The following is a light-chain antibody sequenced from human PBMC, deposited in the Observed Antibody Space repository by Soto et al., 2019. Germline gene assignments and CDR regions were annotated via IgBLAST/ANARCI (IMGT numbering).Light chain of an antibody. CDR3: QQYGSSPPSVT. J-gene: IGKJ5*01. V-gene: IGKV3-20*01. CDR2: DAS. Sequence: EIVLTQSPSTLSFSPWERSTLSFRAIQSISNSLAWYQHKPDQAPRLLIYDASNRATGIPARFSGSGSGTDFTLTISRLEPEDFAVYYCQQYGSSPPSVTFGQGTRLEIK. CDR1: QSISNS.